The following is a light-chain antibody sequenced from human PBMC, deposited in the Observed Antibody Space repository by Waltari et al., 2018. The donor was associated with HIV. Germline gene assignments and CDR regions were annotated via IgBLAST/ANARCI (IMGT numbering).Light chain of an antibody. V-gene: IGLV1-51*01. CDR3: GTWDSSLSVGL. J-gene: IGLJ3*02. CDR2: DMN. Sequence: QFVLTQAPSVSAAPGQNVTISCSGSSSNIGNNYVSWYQHFPGTAPRLLIYDMNKVPAGVPDRFSGPKSGTSATLAIAGLQTGCEADYYCGTWDSSLSVGLFGGGTKVTVL. CDR1: SSNIGNNY.